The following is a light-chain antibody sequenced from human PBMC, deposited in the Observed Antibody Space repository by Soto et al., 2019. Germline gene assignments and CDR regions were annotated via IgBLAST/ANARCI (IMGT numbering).Light chain of an antibody. J-gene: IGLJ2*01. Sequence: NFMLTQPHSVSESPGKTVTISCTRTSGSIASNSVQWYQQRPGSAPTTVIYEDNQRPFGVPDRFSGSIDSSSNSASLTLSGLKTEDGADYYCQSYDSSNVVFGGGTKLTVL. CDR2: EDN. V-gene: IGLV6-57*04. CDR1: SGSIASNS. CDR3: QSYDSSNVV.